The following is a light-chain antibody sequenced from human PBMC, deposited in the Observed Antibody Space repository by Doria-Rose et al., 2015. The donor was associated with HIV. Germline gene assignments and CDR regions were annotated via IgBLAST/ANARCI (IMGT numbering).Light chain of an antibody. CDR2: AAS. CDR3: QQYYSKPQT. V-gene: IGKV1-NL1*01. CDR1: QGIRNS. Sequence: DIPLTQSPSSLSASVGDRVTITCRASQGIRNSLAWYQQKPGKAPKLLVYAASTLESGVPSRFSGSGSGTDYTLTISSLQPEDFATYYCQQYYSKPQTVGQGTKLEIK. J-gene: IGKJ2*01.